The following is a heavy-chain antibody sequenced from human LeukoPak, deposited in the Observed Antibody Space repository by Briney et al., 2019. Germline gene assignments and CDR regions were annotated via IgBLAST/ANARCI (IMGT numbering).Heavy chain of an antibody. CDR3: ARVSYGDYEYYFDY. D-gene: IGHD4-17*01. Sequence: SETLSLTCTVSGGSISSYYWSWIRQPPGKGLEWIGYIYYSGSTNYNPSLKSRVTISVDTSKNQFSLKPSSVTAADTAVYYCARVSYGDYEYYFDYWGQGTLVTVSS. CDR2: IYYSGST. CDR1: GGSISSYY. J-gene: IGHJ4*02. V-gene: IGHV4-59*01.